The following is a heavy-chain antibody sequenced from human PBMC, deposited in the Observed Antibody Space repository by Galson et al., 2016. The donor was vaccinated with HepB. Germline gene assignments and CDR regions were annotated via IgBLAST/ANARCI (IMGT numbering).Heavy chain of an antibody. Sequence: SLRLSCAASGFTFSSYWMSWVRQAPGKRLECVANIKQDGSEQYYVDSVKGRFTIPRDNAKKSLYLQMNSLRAEDTAVYYCARDGEYYYGSGSYAETWGQGTLVTVSS. V-gene: IGHV3-7*05. J-gene: IGHJ5*02. CDR2: IKQDGSEQ. CDR1: GFTFSSYW. D-gene: IGHD3-10*01. CDR3: ARDGEYYYGSGSYAET.